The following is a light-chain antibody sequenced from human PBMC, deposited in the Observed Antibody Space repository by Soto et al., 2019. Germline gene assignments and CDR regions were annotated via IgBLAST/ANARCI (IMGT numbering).Light chain of an antibody. CDR1: QGISRW. V-gene: IGKV1-5*03. CDR2: KPS. CDR3: QQYNSYPWT. J-gene: IGKJ1*01. Sequence: DTQMTQSPSTLSASVGDRVTITCRASQGISRWLAWYQQKPGKAPKLLIYKPSSLQSGVPSRFSGSGSGTEFTLTISSLQSDDFTTYYCQQYNSYPWTFGQGTKVDIK.